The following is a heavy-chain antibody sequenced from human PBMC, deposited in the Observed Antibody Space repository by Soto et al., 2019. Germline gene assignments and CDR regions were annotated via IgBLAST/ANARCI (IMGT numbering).Heavy chain of an antibody. V-gene: IGHV4-59*12. CDR2: IYYSGST. J-gene: IGHJ6*02. D-gene: IGHD1-26*01. CDR1: GGSISSYY. CDR3: ASGIVGATTYGMDV. Sequence: SETLSLTCTVSGGSISSYYWSWIRQPPGKGLEWIGYIYYSGSTNYNPSLKSRVTISVDTSKNSLYLQMNSLRAEDTALYYCASGIVGATTYGMDVWGQGTTVTVSS.